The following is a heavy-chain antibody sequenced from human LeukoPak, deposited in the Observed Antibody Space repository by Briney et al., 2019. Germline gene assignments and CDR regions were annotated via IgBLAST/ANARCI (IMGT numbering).Heavy chain of an antibody. V-gene: IGHV4-39*01. Sequence: SETLSLTCTVSGGSISSSSYYWGWIRQPPGKGLEWIGSIYYSGSTYYNPSLKSRVTISVDTSKNRFSLKLSSVTAADTAVYYCARRDPITTDAFDIWGQGTMVTVSS. D-gene: IGHD3-22*01. CDR2: IYYSGST. CDR3: ARRDPITTDAFDI. J-gene: IGHJ3*02. CDR1: GGSISSSSYY.